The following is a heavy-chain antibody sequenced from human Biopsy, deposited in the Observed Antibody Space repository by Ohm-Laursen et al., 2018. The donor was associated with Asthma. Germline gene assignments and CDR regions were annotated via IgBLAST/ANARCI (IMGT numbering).Heavy chain of an antibody. V-gene: IGHV3-11*01. CDR1: GFTFSSYA. CDR3: ARVFESSEWGPFYHFGLDV. J-gene: IGHJ6*02. Sequence: SLRLSCTASGFTFSSYAMSWVRQAPGEGLEWVSSISSSGSTTYPAESVKGRFTISRDNAQKSLFLQMGSLRAEDTAIYYCARVFESSEWGPFYHFGLDVWGQGTTVAVSS. D-gene: IGHD6-25*01. CDR2: ISSSGSTT.